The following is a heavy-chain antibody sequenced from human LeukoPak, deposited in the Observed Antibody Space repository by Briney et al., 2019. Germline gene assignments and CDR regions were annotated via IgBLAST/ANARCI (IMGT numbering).Heavy chain of an antibody. CDR1: GVTVRSNY. V-gene: IGHV3-53*01. D-gene: IGHD3-16*01. Sequence: GGSLKLSCAASGVTVRSNYMNWVRQAPGKGLEWVALIFSGNSTYYADSVKGRFTISRDNSKNTLFLQMNSLRVEDTAVYYCAREGAGGFDIWGQGTMVTVSS. CDR2: IFSGNST. CDR3: AREGAGGFDI. J-gene: IGHJ3*02.